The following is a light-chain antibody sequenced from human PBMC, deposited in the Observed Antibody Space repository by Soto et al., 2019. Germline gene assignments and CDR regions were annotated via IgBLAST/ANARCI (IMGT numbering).Light chain of an antibody. V-gene: IGKV1-39*01. CDR1: QSISSY. J-gene: IGKJ3*01. CDR2: AAS. CDR3: HQSYSTPVFT. Sequence: DIQMTQSPSSLSASVGDRVTITCRASQSISSYLHWYQQKPGKSPNLLIYAASSLQSGVTSRFSGSGSGPDFTLTIRSLQPEDFATYYCHQSYSTPVFTFGPGPKVDIK.